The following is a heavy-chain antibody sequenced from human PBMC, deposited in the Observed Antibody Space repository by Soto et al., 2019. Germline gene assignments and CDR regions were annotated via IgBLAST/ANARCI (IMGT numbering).Heavy chain of an antibody. J-gene: IGHJ4*02. V-gene: IGHV3-30*18. CDR2: ISYDGSNK. CDR3: AKDLVSLTGTTLLFY. D-gene: IGHD1-7*01. Sequence: GGSLRLSCAASGFTFSSYGMHWVRQAPGKGLEWVAVISYDGSNKYYADSVKGRFTISRDNSKNTLYLQMNSLRAEDTAVYYCAKDLVSLTGTTLLFYWGQGTLVTVSS. CDR1: GFTFSSYG.